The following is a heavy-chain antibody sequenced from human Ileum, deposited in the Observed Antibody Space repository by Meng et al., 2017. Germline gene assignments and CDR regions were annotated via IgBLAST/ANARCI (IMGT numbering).Heavy chain of an antibody. D-gene: IGHD3-10*01. Sequence: QVQLQESGPGLVKPPGTLSLTCAVSGGSISSSNWWSWVRQPPGKGLEWIGEIYHSGSTNYNPSLKSRVTISVDKSKNQFSLKLSSVTAADTAVYYCAMTMVRGVSGGYFDYWGQGTLVTVSS. CDR1: GGSISSSNW. V-gene: IGHV4-4*03. CDR2: IYHSGST. CDR3: AMTMVRGVSGGYFDY. J-gene: IGHJ4*02.